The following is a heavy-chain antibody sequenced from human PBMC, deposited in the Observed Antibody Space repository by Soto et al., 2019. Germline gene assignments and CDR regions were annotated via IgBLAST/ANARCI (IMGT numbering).Heavy chain of an antibody. D-gene: IGHD4-17*01. CDR2: IYHSGST. J-gene: IGHJ4*02. CDR1: GYSISSGYY. V-gene: IGHV4-38-2*02. CDR3: AREGEGTTVYY. Sequence: SETLSLTCAVSGYSISSGYYWGWIRQPPGKGLEWIGSIYHSGSTYYNPSLKSRVTISVDTSKNQFSLKLSSVTAADTAVYYCAREGEGTTVYYWGQGTLVTVSS.